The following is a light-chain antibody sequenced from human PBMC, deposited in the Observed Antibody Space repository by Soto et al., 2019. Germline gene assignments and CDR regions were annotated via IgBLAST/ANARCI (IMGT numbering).Light chain of an antibody. CDR3: QSYDSILSAFYV. CDR1: SSNIGAGYA. V-gene: IGLV1-40*01. CDR2: GNS. J-gene: IGLJ1*01. Sequence: QPVLTQPPSVSGAPGQRVTISCTGSSSNIGAGYAVHWYQHVPGTAPKLLIYGNSNRPSGVPDRFSGSKSGTSASLAITGLEAEYEADYYCQSYDSILSAFYVFGTGTQRTVL.